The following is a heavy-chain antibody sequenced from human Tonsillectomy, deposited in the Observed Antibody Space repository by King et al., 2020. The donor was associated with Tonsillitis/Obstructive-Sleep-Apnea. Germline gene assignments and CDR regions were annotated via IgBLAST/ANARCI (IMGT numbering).Heavy chain of an antibody. D-gene: IGHD2-2*03. CDR3: ARSSGYCRSTSCFVGFFDF. CDR2: IYSGGST. Sequence: VQLVESGGGLVQPGGSLRLSCAASGFTVSSNYMSWVRQAPWKGLEWVSVIYSGGSTYYADSVKGRFTISRENSKNTLYLQMNSLRAEYTAVYYCARSSGYCRSTSCFVGFFDFWGQGTPVTVSS. CDR1: GFTVSSNY. J-gene: IGHJ4*02. V-gene: IGHV3-66*01.